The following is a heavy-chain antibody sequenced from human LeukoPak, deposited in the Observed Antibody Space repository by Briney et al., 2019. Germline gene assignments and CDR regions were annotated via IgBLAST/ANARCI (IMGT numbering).Heavy chain of an antibody. D-gene: IGHD3-10*01. J-gene: IGHJ4*02. Sequence: SETLSLTCTVSGGSISSYYWSWIRQPPGKGLEWIGYIYYSGSTYYNPSLKSRVTISVDTSKNRFSLKLTSVTAADTAVFFCARYYGSGKKFDYWGQGTLVTVSS. CDR1: GGSISSYY. V-gene: IGHV4-59*12. CDR2: IYYSGST. CDR3: ARYYGSGKKFDY.